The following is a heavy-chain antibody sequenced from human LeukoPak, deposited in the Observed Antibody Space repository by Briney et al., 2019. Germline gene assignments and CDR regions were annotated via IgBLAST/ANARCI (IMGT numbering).Heavy chain of an antibody. Sequence: SETLSLTCTVSGGSISSGVYYWGWVRQPPGEGLQWIASIYYTGSTFYNPSLESRVSIVRDTSKNQFSLKLTSVTAADTAVYYCARRATMVRGLNDAFDIWGQGTMVTVSS. J-gene: IGHJ3*02. V-gene: IGHV4-39*01. D-gene: IGHD3-10*01. CDR3: ARRATMVRGLNDAFDI. CDR2: IYYTGST. CDR1: GGSISSGVYY.